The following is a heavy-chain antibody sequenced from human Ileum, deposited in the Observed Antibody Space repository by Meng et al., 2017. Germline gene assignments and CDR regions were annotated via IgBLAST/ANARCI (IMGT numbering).Heavy chain of an antibody. D-gene: IGHD2-2*01. CDR1: CGFINSINW. V-gene: IGHV4-4*02. CDR2: IYHSGGT. Sequence: VQREESCPCLVKPSGTLSLTCAVSCGFINSINWWSWGRQPPGKGLEWIGRIYHSGGTNYNPSLKSRVTISIDKSKNQFSLILRSVTAADTAVYYCASDLTYAEVDNWGLGTLVTVSS. CDR3: ASDLTYAEVDN. J-gene: IGHJ4*02.